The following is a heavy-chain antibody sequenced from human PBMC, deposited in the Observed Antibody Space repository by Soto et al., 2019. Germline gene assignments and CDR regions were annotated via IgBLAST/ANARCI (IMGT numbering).Heavy chain of an antibody. D-gene: IGHD6-19*01. CDR2: ISGSGGST. V-gene: IGHV3-23*01. CDR3: AKEVECSGWNVGY. CDR1: GFTFSNYA. Sequence: EVPLLESGGGLVQPGGSLRLSCAASGFTFSNYAMSWVRQAPGKGLEWVSAISGSGGSTYYADSVKGRFTITRDDSRNTLQLQMNSLSAEDTAVYYCAKEVECSGWNVGYWGQGTLVTVSS. J-gene: IGHJ4*02.